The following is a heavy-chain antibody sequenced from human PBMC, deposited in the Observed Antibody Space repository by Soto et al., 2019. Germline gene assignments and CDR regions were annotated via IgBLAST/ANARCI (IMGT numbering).Heavy chain of an antibody. Sequence: SETLSLTCTVSGVSIGSYYWNWIRQTPEKGLEWIGYIYYTGSTRYNPSLGSRVTMSIDTSQSQFSLNLASVTTADTAVYYCVRGLIYSYGVFDYWGQGTLVTVSS. CDR3: VRGLIYSYGVFDY. CDR1: GVSIGSYY. D-gene: IGHD5-18*01. V-gene: IGHV4-59*01. CDR2: IYYTGST. J-gene: IGHJ4*02.